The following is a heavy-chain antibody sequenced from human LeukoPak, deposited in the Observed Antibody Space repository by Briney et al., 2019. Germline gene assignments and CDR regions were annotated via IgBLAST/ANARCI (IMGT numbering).Heavy chain of an antibody. Sequence: GGSLRLSCTASGFTFSSYAMSWVRQAPGKGLEWVSAISGSGGSTYYADSVKGRFTISRDNSKNTLYLQMNSLRAEDTAVYYCARDRAVLSYAFDIWGQGTMVTVSS. J-gene: IGHJ3*02. CDR1: GFTFSSYA. V-gene: IGHV3-23*01. CDR2: ISGSGGST. D-gene: IGHD4/OR15-4a*01. CDR3: ARDRAVLSYAFDI.